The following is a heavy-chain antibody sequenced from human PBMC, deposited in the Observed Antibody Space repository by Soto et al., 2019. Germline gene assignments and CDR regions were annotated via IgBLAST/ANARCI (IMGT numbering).Heavy chain of an antibody. CDR3: ARSRGGPPTDY. CDR1: GYTFTSYG. Sequence: QVQLVQSGAEVKKPGASVKVSCKASGYTFTSYGISWVRQAPGQGLEWMGWISAYNGNTNYAQKLQGRGTMTAGTATRPAYMGLRSLRSDDTAVYSCARSRGGPPTDYWGQGTLVTVSS. V-gene: IGHV1-18*01. CDR2: ISAYNGNT. D-gene: IGHD2-15*01. J-gene: IGHJ4*02.